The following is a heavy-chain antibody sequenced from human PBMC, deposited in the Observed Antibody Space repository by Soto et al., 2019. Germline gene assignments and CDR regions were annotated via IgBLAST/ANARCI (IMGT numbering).Heavy chain of an antibody. CDR2: IKSKTDGGTT. Sequence: GGSLRLSCAASGFTFSNAWMSWVRQAPGKGLEWVGRIKSKTDGGTTDYAAPVKGRFTISRDDSKNTLYLQMNSLKTEDTAVYYCTTDGPFSPYYYYGMDVWGQGTTVTVSS. J-gene: IGHJ6*02. V-gene: IGHV3-15*01. CDR3: TTDGPFSPYYYYGMDV. CDR1: GFTFSNAW.